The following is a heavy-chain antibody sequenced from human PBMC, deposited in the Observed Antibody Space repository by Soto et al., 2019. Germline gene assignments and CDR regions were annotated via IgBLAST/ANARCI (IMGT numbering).Heavy chain of an antibody. Sequence: GASVKVSCKASGYTFTSYVISWVRQAPGQGLEWMGWISAYNGNTNYAQKLQGRVTMTTDTSTSTAYMELRSLRSDDTAVYYCVSVSRYRSTVYYYMDVWGKGTTVTVSS. J-gene: IGHJ6*03. CDR2: ISAYNGNT. CDR1: GYTFTSYV. D-gene: IGHD6-19*01. CDR3: VSVSRYRSTVYYYMDV. V-gene: IGHV1-18*01.